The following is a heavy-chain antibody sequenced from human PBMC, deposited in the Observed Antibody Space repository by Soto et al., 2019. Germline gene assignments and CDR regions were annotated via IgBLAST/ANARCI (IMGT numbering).Heavy chain of an antibody. Sequence: SEILSLTCTVSGGSISTSEYYWGWIRQPPGKGLEWIGSIYYSGSTYYNPSLKSRVTISVDTSKNQFSLKLSSVTAADTAVYYCARLSRAPYCSGGSCYSNAFDIWGQGTMVTVSS. CDR3: ARLSRAPYCSGGSCYSNAFDI. J-gene: IGHJ3*02. CDR2: IYYSGST. D-gene: IGHD2-15*01. CDR1: GGSISTSEYY. V-gene: IGHV4-39*01.